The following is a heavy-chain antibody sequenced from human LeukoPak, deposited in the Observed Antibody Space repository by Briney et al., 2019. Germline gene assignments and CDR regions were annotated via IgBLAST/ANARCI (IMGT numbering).Heavy chain of an antibody. CDR3: ARLPLPYYNGSGSYVDY. Sequence: SETLSLTCTVSGGSISSGGYYWSWIRQHPGKGLEWIGYIYYSGSTYYNPSLKSRVTISVDTSKNQFSLKLSSVTAADTAVYYCARLPLPYYNGSGSYVDYWGQGTLVTVSS. D-gene: IGHD3-10*01. CDR2: IYYSGST. J-gene: IGHJ4*02. CDR1: GGSISSGGYY. V-gene: IGHV4-31*03.